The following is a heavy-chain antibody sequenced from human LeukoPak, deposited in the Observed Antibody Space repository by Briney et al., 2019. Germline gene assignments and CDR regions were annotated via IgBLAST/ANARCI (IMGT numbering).Heavy chain of an antibody. J-gene: IGHJ2*01. CDR3: ARVSDGLRTGVRGVIPNPLGYFDL. D-gene: IGHD3-10*01. V-gene: IGHV4-4*02. CDR2: IYHIGST. Sequence: SGTLSLTCAVAGGSSSSSNGWSWVRQPPGMGLEGIVEIYHIGSTYYNPSLKSQVTISVDKSTTHFSLPLSSVTAADTAVYYRARVSDGLRTGVRGVIPNPLGYFDLWGRGTLVTVSS. CDR1: GGSSSSSNG.